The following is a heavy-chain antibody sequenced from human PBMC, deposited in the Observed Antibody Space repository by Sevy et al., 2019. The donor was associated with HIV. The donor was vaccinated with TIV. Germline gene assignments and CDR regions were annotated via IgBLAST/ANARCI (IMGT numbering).Heavy chain of an antibody. CDR1: GLTFTTNA. CDR3: AGGDTPMITDLDY. D-gene: IGHD3-16*01. J-gene: IGHJ4*02. V-gene: IGHV3-23*01. Sequence: GGSLRLSCAASGLTFTTNAMSWVRQAPGKGLEWVAGITSGGATYYADSVKGRFTVSRDNSKNPLYLQLNSLGADDTAVFYWAGGDTPMITDLDYWGQGTLVTVSS. CDR2: ITSGGAT.